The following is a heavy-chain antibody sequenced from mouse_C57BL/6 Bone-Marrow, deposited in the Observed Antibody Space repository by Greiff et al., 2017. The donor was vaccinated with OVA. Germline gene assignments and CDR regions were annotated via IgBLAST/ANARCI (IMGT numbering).Heavy chain of an antibody. CDR1: GFTFSDYG. J-gene: IGHJ2*01. V-gene: IGHV5-17*01. CDR2: ISSGSSTI. CDR3: ATYYYGSSLPYY. D-gene: IGHD1-1*01. Sequence: VQLKESGGGLVKPGGSLKLSCAASGFTFSDYGMHWVRQAPEKGLEWVAYISSGSSTIYYADTVKGRFTISRDNAKNTLFLQMTSLRSEDTAMYYCATYYYGSSLPYYWGQGTTLTVSS.